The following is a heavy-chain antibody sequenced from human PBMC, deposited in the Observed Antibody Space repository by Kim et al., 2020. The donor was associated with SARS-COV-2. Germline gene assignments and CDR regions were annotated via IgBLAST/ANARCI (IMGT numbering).Heavy chain of an antibody. CDR2: IGGSGVST. J-gene: IGHJ6*02. Sequence: GGSLRLSCAASGFTFSSYAMTWVRQAPGKGLEWVSAIGGSGVSTYYPDSVKGRFTISRDNSKNTLYLHMSSLRTEDTAVYYCAKNWGDSYYYAMDVWGQGTTVTVSS. CDR3: AKNWGDSYYYAMDV. CDR1: GFTFSSYA. V-gene: IGHV3-23*01. D-gene: IGHD3-16*01.